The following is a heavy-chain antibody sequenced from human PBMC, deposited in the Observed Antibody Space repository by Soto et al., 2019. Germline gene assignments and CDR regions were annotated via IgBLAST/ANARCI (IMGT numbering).Heavy chain of an antibody. D-gene: IGHD2-8*01. J-gene: IGHJ6*02. V-gene: IGHV3-33*01. Sequence: QVQLVESGGGVVQPGRSLRLSCAASGFTFSSYGMHWVRQAPGKGLEWVAVIWYDGSNKYYADSVKGRFTISRDNSKNTLYLQMNSLRAEDTAVYYCARDPAKWWLKPYGMDVWGQGTTVTVSS. CDR1: GFTFSSYG. CDR2: IWYDGSNK. CDR3: ARDPAKWWLKPYGMDV.